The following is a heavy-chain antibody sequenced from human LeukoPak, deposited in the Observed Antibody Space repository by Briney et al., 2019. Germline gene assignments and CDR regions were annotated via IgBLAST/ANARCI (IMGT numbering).Heavy chain of an antibody. CDR3: ARGWISDSFDY. Sequence: GGSLRLSCAASGFTFRSYGMHWVRQAPGKGLEWVAFISYDGSNKYYADSVKGRFTISRDNAKNSLYLQMNSLRAEDTAVYYCARGWISDSFDYWGQGTLVTVSS. J-gene: IGHJ4*02. CDR1: GFTFRSYG. CDR2: ISYDGSNK. V-gene: IGHV3-30*03. D-gene: IGHD5-12*01.